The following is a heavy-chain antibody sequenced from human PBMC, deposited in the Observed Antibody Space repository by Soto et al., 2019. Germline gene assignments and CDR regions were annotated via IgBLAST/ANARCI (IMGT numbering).Heavy chain of an antibody. CDR1: GYSISSGSY. J-gene: IGHJ4*02. V-gene: IGHV4-38-2*02. CDR2: IYHGGST. D-gene: IGHD3-22*01. CDR3: ARLRGYYYDSSGYYHFDY. Sequence: SETLSLTCTVSGYSISSGSYWAWIRQPPGKGPEWIANIYHGGSTFYNPSLKSRVTISVDTSKNQFSLKLSSVTAADTAVYYCARLRGYYYDSSGYYHFDYWGQGTLVTVSS.